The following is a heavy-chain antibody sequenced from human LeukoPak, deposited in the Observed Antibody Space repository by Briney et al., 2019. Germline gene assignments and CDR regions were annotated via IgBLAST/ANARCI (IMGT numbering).Heavy chain of an antibody. V-gene: IGHV3-23*01. Sequence: PGGSLRLSCAASGFTFNSYAMSWVRQAPGKGLEWVSAMSGSGGSTYYADSVKGRFTISRDNAKNTLYLQMNSLRAEDTAVYYCAKDRGVRSDIWGQGTMVTVSP. CDR1: GFTFNSYA. D-gene: IGHD4-17*01. J-gene: IGHJ3*02. CDR2: MSGSGGST. CDR3: AKDRGVRSDI.